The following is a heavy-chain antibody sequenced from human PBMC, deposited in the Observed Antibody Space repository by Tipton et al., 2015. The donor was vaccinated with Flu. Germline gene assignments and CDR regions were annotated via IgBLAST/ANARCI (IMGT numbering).Heavy chain of an antibody. CDR1: DNSISGFY. V-gene: IGHV4-59*01. CDR2: LFPGVTN. J-gene: IGHJ4*02. D-gene: IGHD1-1*01. CDR3: SRGPDNAKTLT. Sequence: TLSLTCTVSDNSISGFYWSWLRQTPGKGLEYVAHLFPGVTNYYSPSFRGRVRISMDMSKREFSLTMDSVTTADTAINFCSRGPDNAKTLTWGRGILVTVSS.